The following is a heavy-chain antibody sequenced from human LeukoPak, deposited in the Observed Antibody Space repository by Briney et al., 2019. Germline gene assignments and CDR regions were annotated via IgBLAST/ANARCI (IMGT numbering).Heavy chain of an antibody. V-gene: IGHV1-46*01. D-gene: IGHD6-19*01. J-gene: IGHJ4*02. CDR1: GYTLTSYY. Sequence: ASVKVSCKASGYTLTSYYMHWVRQAPGQGLEWMGIINPSGGSTSYAQKFQGRVTMTRDTSTSTVYMELSSLRSEDTAVYYCARGRFGGIAVAGIDYWGQGTLVTVSS. CDR3: ARGRFGGIAVAGIDY. CDR2: INPSGGST.